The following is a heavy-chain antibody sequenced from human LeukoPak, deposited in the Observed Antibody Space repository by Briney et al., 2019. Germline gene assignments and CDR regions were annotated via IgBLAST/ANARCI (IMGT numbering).Heavy chain of an antibody. V-gene: IGHV4-59*11. CDR3: ARVRYGSGSTLFDY. J-gene: IGHJ4*02. D-gene: IGHD3-10*01. CDR1: GGSISSHY. Sequence: SETLSLTCTISGGSISSHYWSWIRQPPGKGLERIGYIYYSGSTNYNPSLKSRVTISVDTSKNQFSLKLSSVTAADTAVYYCARVRYGSGSTLFDYWGQGTLVTVSS. CDR2: IYYSGST.